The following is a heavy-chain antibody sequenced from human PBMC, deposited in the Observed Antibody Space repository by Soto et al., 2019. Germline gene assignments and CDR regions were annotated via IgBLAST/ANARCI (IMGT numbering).Heavy chain of an antibody. V-gene: IGHV3-7*01. J-gene: IGHJ4*02. CDR1: GFTFSSYW. CDR3: ASRVGAAHYFDY. D-gene: IGHD2-15*01. Sequence: GGSLRLSCAASGFTFSSYWMSWVRQAPGKGLEWVANIKQDGSAKYYVDSVKGRFSISRDNAKNSLYLQMNRLRAEDTAVYYCASRVGAAHYFDYWGQGTLVTVSS. CDR2: IKQDGSAK.